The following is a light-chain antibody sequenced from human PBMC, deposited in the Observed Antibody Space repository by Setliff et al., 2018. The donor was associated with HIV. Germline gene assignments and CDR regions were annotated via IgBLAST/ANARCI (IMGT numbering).Light chain of an antibody. Sequence: QSVLTQPASVSGSPGQSITISCTGTSSDVGDYNYVSWYQQHPGKAPKLLIYEITKRPSGVPDRFSGSKSGNTASLTVSGLQAEDEGDYYCNSYTHSNSFVFGTGTKVTV. V-gene: IGLV2-8*01. CDR3: NSYTHSNSFV. J-gene: IGLJ1*01. CDR2: EIT. CDR1: SSDVGDYNY.